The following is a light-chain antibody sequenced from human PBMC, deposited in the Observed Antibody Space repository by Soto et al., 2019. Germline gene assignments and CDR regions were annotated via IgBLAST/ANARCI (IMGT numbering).Light chain of an antibody. Sequence: QSVLTQPPSASGTPGQRVTISCSGRRSNIGSNTVNWYQQLPGTAPKLLIYSNNQRPSGVPDRFSGSKSGTSASLAISGLQSEDEAEYYCAAWDDSLNGVVFGGGTKLTVL. J-gene: IGLJ2*01. CDR2: SNN. CDR3: AAWDDSLNGVV. CDR1: RSNIGSNT. V-gene: IGLV1-44*01.